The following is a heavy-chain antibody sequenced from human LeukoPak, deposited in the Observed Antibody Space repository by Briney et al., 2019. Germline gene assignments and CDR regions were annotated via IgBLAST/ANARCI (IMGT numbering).Heavy chain of an antibody. CDR3: AAESRQGTHLGRGY. V-gene: IGHV1-58*02. CDR1: GFTFTSSA. Sequence: SVKVSCKASGFTFTSSAMQWVRQARGQRLEWIGWIVVGSGNTNYAQKFQERVTITRDMSTSTAYMELSSLRSEDTAVYYCAAESRQGTHLGRGYWGQGTLVTVSS. CDR2: IVVGSGNT. J-gene: IGHJ4*02. D-gene: IGHD3-10*01.